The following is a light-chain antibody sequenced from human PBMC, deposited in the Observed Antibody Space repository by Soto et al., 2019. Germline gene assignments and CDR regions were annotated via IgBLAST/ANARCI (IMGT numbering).Light chain of an antibody. CDR2: GNS. V-gene: IGLV1-40*01. J-gene: IGLJ1*01. CDR3: QSYDSSLSGRV. CDR1: SSNIGAGYD. Sequence: QSVLTQPPSVSGAPGQRVTIYCTGSSSNIGAGYDVHWYQQLPGTAPKLLISGNSNRPSGVPDRFSGSKSGTSASLAITGLQAEDEADYYCQSYDSSLSGRVFGIGTKLTVL.